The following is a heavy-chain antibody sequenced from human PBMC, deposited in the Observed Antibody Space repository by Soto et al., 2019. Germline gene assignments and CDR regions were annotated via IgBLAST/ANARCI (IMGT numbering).Heavy chain of an antibody. J-gene: IGHJ4*02. V-gene: IGHV3-23*01. CDR3: ARRV. Sequence: EVQVSESGGGLVQPGGSLRLSCATSGFTFSNYPMNWVRQAPGKGLEWVSGISAGGDSTYYADSVKGRFTIFRDNSKNSVYLEMNSLGAEDTAVYYCARRVWGQGTLVTVSS. CDR1: GFTFSNYP. CDR2: ISAGGDST.